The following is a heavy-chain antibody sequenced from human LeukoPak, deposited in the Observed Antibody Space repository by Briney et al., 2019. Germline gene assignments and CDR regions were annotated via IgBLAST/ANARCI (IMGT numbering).Heavy chain of an antibody. Sequence: PGGSLRLSCAASGFTFSDHYIDWVRQAPGKGLERVGRSRDKGNSYTTAYAASVRGRFTISRDDSKKSLYLQMNRLKIEDTAVYYCARERIGIAATGTLRGPRNYYYYMDVWGKGTTVTVSS. CDR3: ARERIGIAATGTLRGPRNYYYYMDV. J-gene: IGHJ6*03. CDR2: SRDKGNSYTT. V-gene: IGHV3-72*01. D-gene: IGHD6-13*01. CDR1: GFTFSDHY.